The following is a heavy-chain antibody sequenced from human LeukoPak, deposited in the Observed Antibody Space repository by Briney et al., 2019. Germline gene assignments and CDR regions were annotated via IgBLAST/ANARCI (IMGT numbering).Heavy chain of an antibody. CDR2: ISAYNGNT. CDR1: GYTFINYG. D-gene: IGHD5-12*01. J-gene: IGHJ2*01. Sequence: GASVKVSCKASGYTFINYGFSWVRQAPGQGLEWIGWISAYNGNTNHLQKFQGRVTMTTDTSTNTVYMELRSLRSDDTAVYYCARVSTKSRVAGYDPQWYFDLWGRGTPVTVSP. CDR3: ARVSTKSRVAGYDPQWYFDL. V-gene: IGHV1-18*04.